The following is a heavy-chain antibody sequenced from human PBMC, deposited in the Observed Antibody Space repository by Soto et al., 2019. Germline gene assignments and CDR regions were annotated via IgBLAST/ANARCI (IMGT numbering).Heavy chain of an antibody. D-gene: IGHD3-16*01. Sequence: EAQLLESGGGLARPGGSLRLSCVAAGFIFSDYAMTWIRQAPGTGLEWFATISATGGNIEYRESLKGRFTISKDNSKKMVYLQINVLTADDTAVYYCAKVAGGLGYFDLWGRGPLVTVSS. J-gene: IGHJ2*01. CDR1: GFIFSDYA. CDR2: ISATGGNI. V-gene: IGHV3-23*01. CDR3: AKVAGGLGYFDL.